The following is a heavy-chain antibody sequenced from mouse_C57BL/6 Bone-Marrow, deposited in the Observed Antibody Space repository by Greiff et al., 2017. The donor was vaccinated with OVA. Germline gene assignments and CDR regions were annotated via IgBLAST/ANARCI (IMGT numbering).Heavy chain of an antibody. Sequence: QVHVKQPGAELVMPGASVKLSCKASGYTFTSYWMHWVKQRPGQGLEWIGEIDPSDSYTNYNQKFKGKSTLTVDKSSSTAYMQLSSLTSEDSAVYYCARMGLRSDYWGQGTTLTVSS. CDR2: IDPSDSYT. D-gene: IGHD1-1*01. CDR3: ARMGLRSDY. V-gene: IGHV1-69*01. J-gene: IGHJ2*01. CDR1: GYTFTSYW.